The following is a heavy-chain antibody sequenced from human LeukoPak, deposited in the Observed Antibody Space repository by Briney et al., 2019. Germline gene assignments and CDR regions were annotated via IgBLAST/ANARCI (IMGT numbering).Heavy chain of an antibody. D-gene: IGHD3-10*01. Sequence: SETLSLTCTVSGGSISSSTYNWDWIRQPPGKGLEWIGRISYSGSTYYNPSLKSRVTISVDTSKNQFSLKLSSVTAADTAVYYCARGPYGSGSYYKSWFDPWGQGTLVTVSS. J-gene: IGHJ5*02. CDR2: ISYSGST. CDR1: GGSISSSTYN. CDR3: ARGPYGSGSYYKSWFDP. V-gene: IGHV4-39*07.